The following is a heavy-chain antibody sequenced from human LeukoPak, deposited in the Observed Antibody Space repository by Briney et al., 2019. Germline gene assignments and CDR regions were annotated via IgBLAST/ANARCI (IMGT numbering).Heavy chain of an antibody. CDR1: GFTFSGSA. Sequence: PGGSLRLSCAASGFTFSGSAMHWVRQASGKGLEWVGRIRSKANSYATAYAASVKGRFTISRDDSKNTAYLQMNGLKTEDTAVYYCTSHHGRTYYYDSSGYPWGQGTLVTVSS. V-gene: IGHV3-73*01. CDR2: IRSKANSYAT. CDR3: TSHHGRTYYYDSSGYP. D-gene: IGHD3-22*01. J-gene: IGHJ5*02.